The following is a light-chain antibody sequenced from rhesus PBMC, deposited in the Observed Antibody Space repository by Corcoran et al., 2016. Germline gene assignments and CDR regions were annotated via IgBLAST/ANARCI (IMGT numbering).Light chain of an antibody. Sequence: DIQMTQSPSSLSASVGDRVTITCRAGQGISNYLSWYQQKPVKAPKLLIYDASTLQIGVPSRFSGSGSGTAVYLTISSLQPEDFATYYCLQYNSDPLTFGGGTKVEIK. J-gene: IGKJ4*01. V-gene: IGKV1-43*02. CDR1: QGISNY. CDR2: DAS. CDR3: LQYNSDPLT.